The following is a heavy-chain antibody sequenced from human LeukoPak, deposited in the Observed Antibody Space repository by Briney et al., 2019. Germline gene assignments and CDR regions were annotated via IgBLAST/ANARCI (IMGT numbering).Heavy chain of an antibody. CDR1: GFNFSSYG. Sequence: PGGSLRLSCAASGFNFSSYGMHWVRQAPGKGLEWVAVISYDGSNKYYADSVKGRFTISRDNSKNTLYLQMNSLSAEATAVYYCAKFGYPRPFDYWGQGTLVTVSS. D-gene: IGHD6-25*01. CDR2: ISYDGSNK. J-gene: IGHJ4*02. V-gene: IGHV3-30*18. CDR3: AKFGYPRPFDY.